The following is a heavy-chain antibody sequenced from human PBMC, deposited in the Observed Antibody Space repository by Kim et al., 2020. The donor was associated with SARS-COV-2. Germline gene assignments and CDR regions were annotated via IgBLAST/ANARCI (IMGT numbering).Heavy chain of an antibody. V-gene: IGHV1-46*01. D-gene: IGHD3-10*01. CDR3: ARVGSGSSPLDY. J-gene: IGHJ4*02. Sequence: ASVKVSCKASGYTFTTYYIHWIRQAPAQGLEWMGIINPSGGSSTYAQKFQGRVTMTRDTSTSTDYLELGSLTSEDTAVFYCARVGSGSSPLDYWGQGTLVTVSS. CDR2: INPSGGSS. CDR1: GYTFTTYY.